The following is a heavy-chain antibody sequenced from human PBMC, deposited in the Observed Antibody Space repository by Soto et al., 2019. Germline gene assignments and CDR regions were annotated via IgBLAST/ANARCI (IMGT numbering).Heavy chain of an antibody. CDR1: GGSISSYY. CDR2: IYTSGST. J-gene: IGHJ5*02. CDR3: ARMGYGGNAIWFDP. V-gene: IGHV4-4*07. D-gene: IGHD4-17*01. Sequence: QVQLQESGPGLVKPSETLSLTCTVSGGSISSYYWSSIRQPAGKGLEWIGRIYTSGSTNYNPSLKSRVTMSVDTSKNQFSLKLSSVTAADTAVYYCARMGYGGNAIWFDPWGQGTLVTVSS.